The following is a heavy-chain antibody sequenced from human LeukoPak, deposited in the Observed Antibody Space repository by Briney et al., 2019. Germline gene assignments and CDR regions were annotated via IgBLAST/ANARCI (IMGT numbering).Heavy chain of an antibody. CDR3: ARVGCGGGSCYLPNWFDP. CDR1: GGSISSYY. J-gene: IGHJ5*02. D-gene: IGHD2-15*01. Sequence: SETLSLTCTVSGGSISSYYWSWIRQPAGKGLEWIGRIYTSGSTNYNPSLKSRVTMSVDTSKNQFSLKLSSVTAADTAVYYCARVGCGGGSCYLPNWFDPWGQGTLVTVSS. V-gene: IGHV4-4*07. CDR2: IYTSGST.